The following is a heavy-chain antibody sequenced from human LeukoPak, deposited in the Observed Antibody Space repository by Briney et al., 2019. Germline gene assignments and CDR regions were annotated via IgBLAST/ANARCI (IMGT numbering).Heavy chain of an antibody. CDR2: ISAYNGNT. CDR3: ARDARTVVVAATPRPIYYYGMDV. J-gene: IGHJ6*02. Sequence: ASVKVSCKASGYTFTSYGISWVRQAPGQGLEWMGWISAYNGNTNYAQKLQGRVTMTTDTSTSTAYMELRSLRPDDTAVYYCARDARTVVVAATPRPIYYYGMDVWGQGTTVTVSS. V-gene: IGHV1-18*01. D-gene: IGHD2-15*01. CDR1: GYTFTSYG.